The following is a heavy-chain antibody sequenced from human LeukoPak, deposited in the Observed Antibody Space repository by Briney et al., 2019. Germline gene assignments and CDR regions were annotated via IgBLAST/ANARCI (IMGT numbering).Heavy chain of an antibody. D-gene: IGHD3-10*01. J-gene: IGHJ4*02. CDR3: ARAPRGELFLDY. CDR2: IWYDGSNK. CDR1: GFTFSSYG. V-gene: IGHV3-33*01. Sequence: PGGSLRLSCAASGFTFSSYGMHWVRQAPGKGREGVAVIWYDGSNKYYADSVKGRFTISRDNSKNTLYLQMNSLRAEDTAVYYCARAPRGELFLDYWGQGTLVTVSS.